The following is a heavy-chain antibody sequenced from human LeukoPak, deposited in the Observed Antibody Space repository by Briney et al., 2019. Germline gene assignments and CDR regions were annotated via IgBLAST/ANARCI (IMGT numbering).Heavy chain of an antibody. J-gene: IGHJ6*03. Sequence: SETLSLTCTVSGGSISSGSYYWSWIRQPAGKGLEWIGRIYTSGSTNYNPSLKSRVTISVDTSKNQFSLKLSSVTAADTAVYYCARGIAVAGFYYYYMDVWGKGTTVTISS. V-gene: IGHV4-61*02. CDR2: IYTSGST. D-gene: IGHD6-19*01. CDR1: GGSISSGSYY. CDR3: ARGIAVAGFYYYYMDV.